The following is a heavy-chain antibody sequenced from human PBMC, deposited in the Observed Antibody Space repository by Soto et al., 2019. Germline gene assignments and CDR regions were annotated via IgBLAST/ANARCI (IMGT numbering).Heavy chain of an antibody. CDR3: AKGHSDYQGDYNYYGMDV. CDR1: GFPFSSYA. J-gene: IGHJ6*02. V-gene: IGHV3-23*01. Sequence: PGGSLRLSCAASGFPFSSYAISWVRQAPGKGLEWVAASTGAGGSTYKVDSEKGRFTISGDNSKKTVYLQLDGLRAEDTAIYYCAKGHSDYQGDYNYYGMDVWGQGTTVTVSS. D-gene: IGHD4-4*01. CDR2: STGAGGST.